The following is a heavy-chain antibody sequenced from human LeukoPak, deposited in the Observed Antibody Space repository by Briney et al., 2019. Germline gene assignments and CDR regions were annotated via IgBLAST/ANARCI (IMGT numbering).Heavy chain of an antibody. CDR2: ISGSGGST. J-gene: IGHJ6*02. D-gene: IGHD3-3*01. Sequence: GGSLRLSCAASGFTFSSYAMSWARQAPGKGLEWVSAISGSGGSTYYADSVKGRFTISRDNSKNTLYLQMNSLRAEDTAVYYCAKDRPEWLLSYYGMDVWGQGTTVTVSS. CDR3: AKDRPEWLLSYYGMDV. V-gene: IGHV3-23*01. CDR1: GFTFSSYA.